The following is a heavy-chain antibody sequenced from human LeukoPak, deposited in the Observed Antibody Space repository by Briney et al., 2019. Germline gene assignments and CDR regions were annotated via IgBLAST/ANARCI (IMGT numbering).Heavy chain of an antibody. CDR2: ISVDGSNK. CDR1: GFTFSTYA. V-gene: IGHV3-30*04. D-gene: IGHD4-17*01. Sequence: RGSLRLSCAASGFTFSTYAMHWVRQAPGKGLEWVAVISVDGSNKYYADSLKGRFTISRDNSENTLYLQMNSLRAEDTAVYYCARSHDYGDYKRWFDPWGQGTLVTVSS. CDR3: ARSHDYGDYKRWFDP. J-gene: IGHJ5*02.